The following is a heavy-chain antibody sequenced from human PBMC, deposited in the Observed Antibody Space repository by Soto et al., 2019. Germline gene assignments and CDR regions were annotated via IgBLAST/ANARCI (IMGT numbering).Heavy chain of an antibody. Sequence: GGSLRLSCAASGFTFSSYAMSWVRQAPGKGLEWVSAISGSGGSTYYADSVKGRFTISRDNSENTLYLQMNSLRAEDTAVYYCAKDPNIVVVTAFDYWGQGTLVTVS. J-gene: IGHJ4*02. CDR2: ISGSGGST. CDR1: GFTFSSYA. D-gene: IGHD3-22*01. V-gene: IGHV3-23*01. CDR3: AKDPNIVVVTAFDY.